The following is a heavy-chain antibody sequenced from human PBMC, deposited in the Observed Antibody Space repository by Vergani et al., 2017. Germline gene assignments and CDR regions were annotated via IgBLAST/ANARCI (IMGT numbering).Heavy chain of an antibody. CDR2: ISWNSGSI. Sequence: EVQLLESGGGLVQPGGSLRLSCAASGFTFSSYAMSWVRQAPGKGLEWVSGISWNSGSIGYADSVKGRFTISRDNAKNSLYLQMNSLRAEDTALYYCAKEPLGGYYYMDVWGKGTTVTVSS. D-gene: IGHD2-15*01. CDR3: AKEPLGGYYYMDV. V-gene: IGHV3-9*01. J-gene: IGHJ6*03. CDR1: GFTFSSYA.